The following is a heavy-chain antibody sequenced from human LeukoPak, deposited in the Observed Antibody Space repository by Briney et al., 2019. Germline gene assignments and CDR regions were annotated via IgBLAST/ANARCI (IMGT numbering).Heavy chain of an antibody. CDR3: ASALTTVTPHFHY. V-gene: IGHV3-74*01. Sequence: SGGSLRLSCAASGFTFSDYWMHWVRQAPGKGLVWVSRIGTDGSSATYADSVKGRFTISRDNAKNTVYLQMNSLRVEDTGVYSCASALTTVTPHFHYWGQGTLVTVSS. CDR1: GFTFSDYW. J-gene: IGHJ4*02. CDR2: IGTDGSSA. D-gene: IGHD4-17*01.